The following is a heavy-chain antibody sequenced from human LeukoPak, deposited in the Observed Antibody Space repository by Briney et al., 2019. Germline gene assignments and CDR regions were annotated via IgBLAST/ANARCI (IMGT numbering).Heavy chain of an antibody. J-gene: IGHJ4*02. CDR2: ISFDGTNK. CDR1: GVTLSNYA. V-gene: IGHV3-30*04. CDR3: ATDYGDYEPIDY. D-gene: IGHD4-17*01. Sequence: PGRSPRLSCTASGVTLSNYAMHWVRRPPGRGLEWVAVISFDGTNKYYGDSVEGRFSVSRDNSKNTLYLQMNSLRPADTAMYYCATDYGDYEPIDYWGQGTLVTVSS.